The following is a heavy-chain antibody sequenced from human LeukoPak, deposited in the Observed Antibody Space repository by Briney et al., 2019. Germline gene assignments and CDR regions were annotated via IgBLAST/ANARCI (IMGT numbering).Heavy chain of an antibody. V-gene: IGHV4-59*01. CDR3: ARDYRYSSSWYDYYYYGMDV. CDR1: GGSISNYY. D-gene: IGHD6-13*01. J-gene: IGHJ6*02. CDR2: IYYSGST. Sequence: PSETLSLTCTVSGGSISNYYWSWIRQPPGKGLEWIGYIYYSGSTNYNPSLKSRVTISVDTSKNQFSLKLSSVTAADTAVYYCARDYRYSSSWYDYYYYGMDVWGQGTTVTVSS.